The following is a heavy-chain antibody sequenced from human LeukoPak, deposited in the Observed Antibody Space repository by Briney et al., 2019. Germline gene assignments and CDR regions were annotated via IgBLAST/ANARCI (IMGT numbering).Heavy chain of an antibody. CDR2: IWFDGSNK. V-gene: IGHV3-33*01. CDR3: ARDRDSSSWYYLDY. D-gene: IGHD6-13*01. Sequence: GGSLRLSCAASGFTFSSYGMHWVRQAPGKGREWVAIIWFDGSNKYYADSVKGRFTISRDNSKNMLYLQTNSLRAEDTAVYYCARDRDSSSWYYLDYWGQGTLVTVSS. J-gene: IGHJ4*02. CDR1: GFTFSSYG.